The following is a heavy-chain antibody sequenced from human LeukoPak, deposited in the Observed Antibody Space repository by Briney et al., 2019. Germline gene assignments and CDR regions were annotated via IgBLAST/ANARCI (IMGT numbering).Heavy chain of an antibody. J-gene: IGHJ4*02. CDR1: GASIYSYY. Sequence: NTSETLSLTCSVSGASIYSYYYTWIRQPPGKGLEWIGYIYYPATTDYNPSLKNRVTISMDTSKIQFSLSLTSVTAADTALYYCARGLRGVFDFWGQGSLVTVSS. CDR2: IYYPATT. V-gene: IGHV4-59*01. D-gene: IGHD3-16*01. CDR3: ARGLRGVFDF.